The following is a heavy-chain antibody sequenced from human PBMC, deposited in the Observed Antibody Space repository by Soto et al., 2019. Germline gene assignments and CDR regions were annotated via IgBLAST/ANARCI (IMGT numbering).Heavy chain of an antibody. Sequence: PSETLSLTCAVYGGSFSGYYWSWIRQPPGKGLEWIGEINHSGSTNYNPSLKSRVTISVDTSKNQFSLKLSSVTAADTAVYYCARGNIVATTHYYYYYRNDVWRQRPTVPAPS. V-gene: IGHV4-34*01. CDR1: GGSFSGYY. J-gene: IGHJ6*02. CDR2: INHSGST. CDR3: ARGNIVATTHYYYYYRNDV. D-gene: IGHD5-12*01.